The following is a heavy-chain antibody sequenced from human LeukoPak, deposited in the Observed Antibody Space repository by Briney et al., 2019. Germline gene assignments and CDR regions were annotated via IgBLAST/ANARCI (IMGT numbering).Heavy chain of an antibody. CDR3: ASGVHYTSGWIDI. CDR1: GFTFRSNV. V-gene: IGHV3-48*03. J-gene: IGHJ3*02. D-gene: IGHD6-19*01. CDR2: ISSSGSTI. Sequence: PGGSLRLSCAASGFTFRSNVMNWVRQAPGKGLEWLSYISSSGSTIHYVDSVKGRFTISRDNAKNSLFLQMNSLRAEDTAVYYCASGVHYTSGWIDIWGQGTMVTVSS.